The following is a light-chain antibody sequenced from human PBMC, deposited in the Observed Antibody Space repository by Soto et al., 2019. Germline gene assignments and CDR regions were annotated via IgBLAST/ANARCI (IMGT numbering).Light chain of an antibody. CDR1: QSVSSAY. J-gene: IGKJ2*01. V-gene: IGKV3-20*01. Sequence: EIVLTQSPGTLSLSPGERATLSCRASQSVSSAYLAWYQQIPGQAPRLLIYGASSRATGIPDMFSGSGSGTDFTLPISGLEPEDFAVYYCQQSGSSFYTFGQGTKLEIK. CDR2: GAS. CDR3: QQSGSSFYT.